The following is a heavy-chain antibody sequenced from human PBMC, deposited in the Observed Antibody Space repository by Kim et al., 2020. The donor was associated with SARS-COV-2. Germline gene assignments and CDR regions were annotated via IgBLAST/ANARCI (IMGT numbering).Heavy chain of an antibody. V-gene: IGHV4-4*02. D-gene: IGHD3-22*01. CDR3: AREGAYYDSSGYSWYGMDV. J-gene: IGHJ6*02. CDR2: IYHSGST. CDR1: GGSISSSNW. Sequence: SETLSLTCAVSGGSISSSNWWSWVRQPPGKGLEWIGEIYHSGSTNYNPSLKSRVTISVDKSKNQFSLKLSSVTAADTAVYYCAREGAYYDSSGYSWYGMDVWGQGPTVTVSS.